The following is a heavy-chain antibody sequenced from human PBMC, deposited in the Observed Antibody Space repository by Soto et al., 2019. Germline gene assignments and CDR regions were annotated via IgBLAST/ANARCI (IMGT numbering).Heavy chain of an antibody. CDR2: IYHSGST. CDR3: ARAPRGNYGYPSYFDY. CDR1: GGSISSGGYS. D-gene: IGHD3-10*01. J-gene: IGHJ4*02. V-gene: IGHV4-30-2*01. Sequence: TLSLTCAVSGGSISSGGYSWSWIRQPPGKGLEWIGYIYHSGSTYYNPSLKSRVTISVDRPKNQFSLKLSSVTAADTAVYYCARAPRGNYGYPSYFDYWGQGTLVTVSS.